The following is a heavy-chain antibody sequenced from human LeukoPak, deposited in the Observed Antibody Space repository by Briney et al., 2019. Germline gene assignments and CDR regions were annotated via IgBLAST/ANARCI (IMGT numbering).Heavy chain of an antibody. CDR1: GGSISSGGYS. CDR2: IYHSGST. D-gene: IGHD3-22*01. V-gene: IGHV4-30-2*01. CDR3: ARVSRDSSGYYYYDY. J-gene: IGHJ4*02. Sequence: SQTLSLTCAVSGGSISSGGYSWSWIRQPPGKGLEWIGYIYHSGSTYYNPSLKSRVTISVDRSKNQFSLKLSSVTAADTAVYYCARVSRDSSGYYYYDYWGQGTLVTVSS.